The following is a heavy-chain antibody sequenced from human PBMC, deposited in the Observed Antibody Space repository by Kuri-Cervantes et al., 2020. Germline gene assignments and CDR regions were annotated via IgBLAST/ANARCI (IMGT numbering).Heavy chain of an antibody. J-gene: IGHJ5*02. Sequence: SVKVSCKASGYTFTSYYMHWVRQAPGQGLEWMGIINPSGGSTSYAQKFQGRVTMTRDTSTSTVYMELSSLRSEDTAVYYCARSWDRGERPDCFDPWGQGTLVTVSS. CDR1: GYTFTSYY. D-gene: IGHD3-10*01. CDR2: INPSGGST. CDR3: ARSWDRGERPDCFDP. V-gene: IGHV1-46*01.